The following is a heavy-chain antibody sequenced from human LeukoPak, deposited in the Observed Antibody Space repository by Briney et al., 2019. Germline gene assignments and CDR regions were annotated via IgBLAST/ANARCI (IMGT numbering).Heavy chain of an antibody. CDR2: ISGGSAGSI. V-gene: IGHV3-23*01. D-gene: IGHD3-22*01. Sequence: GGSLRLSCAASGFTFSSYAMRWVRQAPGKGLERVSAISGGSAGSIDYADSVKGRFTISRDNSKNTLYLQMNSLRAEDTAVYYCAKEFNSGSYYGFFDYWGQGTLVTVSS. CDR1: GFTFSSYA. CDR3: AKEFNSGSYYGFFDY. J-gene: IGHJ4*02.